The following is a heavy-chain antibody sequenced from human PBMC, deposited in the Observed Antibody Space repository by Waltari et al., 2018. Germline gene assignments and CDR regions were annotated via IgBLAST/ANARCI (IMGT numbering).Heavy chain of an antibody. Sequence: EVLLVESGGGLVQPGGSLNLSRSASGFPCNTYTINWTRQAPGKGLEWISYISASGAIFYADSVKGRFTISRDDARNSLHLQMNSLRDEDTAVYYCARDRATYCSSGDCYFDYWGQGTLVTVSS. J-gene: IGHJ4*02. CDR2: ISASGAI. D-gene: IGHD2-2*01. CDR3: ARDRATYCSSGDCYFDY. V-gene: IGHV3-48*02. CDR1: GFPCNTYT.